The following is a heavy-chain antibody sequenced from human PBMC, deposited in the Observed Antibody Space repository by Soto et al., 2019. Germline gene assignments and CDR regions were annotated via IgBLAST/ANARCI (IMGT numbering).Heavy chain of an antibody. CDR3: ARVIGVAVAGSFYYYMDV. J-gene: IGHJ6*03. CDR1: GGSISSYY. V-gene: IGHV4-59*01. Sequence: SETLSLTCTVSGGSISSYYWSWIRQPPGKGLEWIGYIYYSGSTNYNPSLKSRVTISVDTSKNQFSLKLSSVTAADTAVYYCARVIGVAVAGSFYYYMDVWGEGTTVTVSS. CDR2: IYYSGST. D-gene: IGHD6-19*01.